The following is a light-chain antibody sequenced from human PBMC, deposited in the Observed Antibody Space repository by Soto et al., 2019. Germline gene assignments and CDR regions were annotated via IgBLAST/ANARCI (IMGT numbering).Light chain of an antibody. CDR3: HQYNDWPQT. Sequence: IVMTQSPATLSVSPGERATLSCGASQSVSSTLAWYQQKPGQAPRLLIYGASTRATGVPARFSGSGSGTEFTLTISSLQSEDFAVYYCHQYNDWPQTFGQGTKVDIK. CDR2: GAS. CDR1: QSVSST. V-gene: IGKV3-15*01. J-gene: IGKJ1*01.